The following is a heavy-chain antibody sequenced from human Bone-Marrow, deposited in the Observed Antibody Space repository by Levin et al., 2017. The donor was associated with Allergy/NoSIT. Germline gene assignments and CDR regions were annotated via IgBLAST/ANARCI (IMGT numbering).Heavy chain of an antibody. D-gene: IGHD2-2*01. CDR1: GFTFSSYA. Sequence: GGSLRLSCAASGFTFSSYAMSWVRQAPGKGLEWVSAISGSGGSTYYADSVKGRFTISRDNSKNTLYLQMNSLRAEDTAVYYCAKASFHIVVVPAAIHPPGWSPQMGFDYWGQGTLVTVSS. CDR2: ISGSGGST. J-gene: IGHJ4*02. CDR3: AKASFHIVVVPAAIHPPGWSPQMGFDY. V-gene: IGHV3-23*01.